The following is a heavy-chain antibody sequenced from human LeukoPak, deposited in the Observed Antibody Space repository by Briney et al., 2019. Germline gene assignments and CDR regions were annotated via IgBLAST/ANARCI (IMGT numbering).Heavy chain of an antibody. CDR1: GASIISGGYY. CDR2: IYYSGST. J-gene: IGHJ4*02. V-gene: IGHV4-31*03. D-gene: IGHD3-3*01. CDR3: ARGRDGGNYTPVDY. Sequence: KASETLSLTCTVSGASIISGGYYWSWIRQHPGKGLEWIGFIYYSGSTYYNPSLKSRVTISVDTSKNQFSLKLSSVTAADAAVYYCARGRDGGNYTPVDYWGQGTLVTVSS.